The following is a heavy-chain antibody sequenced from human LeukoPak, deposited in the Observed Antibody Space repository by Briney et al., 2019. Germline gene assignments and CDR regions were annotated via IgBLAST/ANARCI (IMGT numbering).Heavy chain of an antibody. CDR1: GFTFSSYA. Sequence: GGSLRLSCAASGFTFSSYAMSWGRQAPGTGLEWVSAISGSGGSTYYADSVKGRFTISRDNSKNTLYLQMNSLRAEDTAVYYCAKVDDYVWGSYRYVDYWGQGTLVTVSS. V-gene: IGHV3-23*01. CDR3: AKVDDYVWGSYRYVDY. J-gene: IGHJ4*02. CDR2: ISGSGGST. D-gene: IGHD3-16*02.